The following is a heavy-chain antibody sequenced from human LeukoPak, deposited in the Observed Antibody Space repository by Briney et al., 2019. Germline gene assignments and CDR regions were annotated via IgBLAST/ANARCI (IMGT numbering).Heavy chain of an antibody. CDR2: INHSGST. Sequence: SETLSLTCAVHGGSFSGYYWSWIRQPPGKGLEWIGEINHSGSTNYNPSLKSRVTISVDTSKNQFSLKLSSVTAADTAVYYCARDKRGGYDYWGQGTLVTVSS. D-gene: IGHD3-16*01. CDR1: GGSFSGYY. CDR3: ARDKRGGYDY. J-gene: IGHJ4*02. V-gene: IGHV4-34*01.